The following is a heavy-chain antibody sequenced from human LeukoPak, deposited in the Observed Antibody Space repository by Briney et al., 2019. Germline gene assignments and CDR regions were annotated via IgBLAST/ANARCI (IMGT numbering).Heavy chain of an antibody. CDR2: ISSSGSTI. CDR3: ARDSATMVRGVMSDRYYYYYMDV. D-gene: IGHD3-10*01. V-gene: IGHV3-48*03. Sequence: GGSLRLSCAASGFTFSSYEMNWVRQAPGKGLERVSYISSSGSTISYADSEKGRFTSSRENAKNSLYLQMNSLRDEDTAVYYCARDSATMVRGVMSDRYYYYYMDVWGKGTTVTVSS. CDR1: GFTFSSYE. J-gene: IGHJ6*03.